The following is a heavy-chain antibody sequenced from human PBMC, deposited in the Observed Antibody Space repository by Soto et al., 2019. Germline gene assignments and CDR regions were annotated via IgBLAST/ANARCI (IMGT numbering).Heavy chain of an antibody. CDR3: VRGLPGGFDP. V-gene: IGHV3-13*01. CDR2: IGFAGDT. J-gene: IGHJ5*02. D-gene: IGHD3-10*01. Sequence: GGSLRLSCGASVFIVSNFDMHWVRQTTEKGLEWVSGIGFAGDTNYSGSVKGRFTISRENAKNSLFLQMNSLRVGDTAVYYCVRGLPGGFDPWGQGTLVTVSS. CDR1: VFIVSNFD.